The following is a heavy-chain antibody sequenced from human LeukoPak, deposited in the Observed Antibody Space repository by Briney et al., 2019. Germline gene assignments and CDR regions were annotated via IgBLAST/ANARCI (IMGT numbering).Heavy chain of an antibody. V-gene: IGHV3-23*01. Sequence: GGSLRLSCAASGFTFSSYAMSWVRQAPGKELEWVSAISGSGGSTYYADSVKGRFTISRDNSKNTMYLQMNSLRAEDTAVYYCFGGNSFDYWGQGTLVTVSS. CDR3: FGGNSFDY. J-gene: IGHJ4*02. CDR2: ISGSGGST. CDR1: GFTFSSYA. D-gene: IGHD4-23*01.